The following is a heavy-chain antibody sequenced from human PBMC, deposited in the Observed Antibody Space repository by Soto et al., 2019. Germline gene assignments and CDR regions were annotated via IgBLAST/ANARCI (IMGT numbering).Heavy chain of an antibody. Sequence: SVKVSCKASGGTFSSYAISWVRQAPGQGLEWMGGIIPIFGTANYAQKFQGRVTITADESTSTAYMELSGLRSEDTAVYYCARPNYDILTGYYYYYGMDVWGQGTTVTVSS. J-gene: IGHJ6*02. CDR3: ARPNYDILTGYYYYYGMDV. D-gene: IGHD3-9*01. CDR1: GGTFSSYA. V-gene: IGHV1-69*13. CDR2: IIPIFGTA.